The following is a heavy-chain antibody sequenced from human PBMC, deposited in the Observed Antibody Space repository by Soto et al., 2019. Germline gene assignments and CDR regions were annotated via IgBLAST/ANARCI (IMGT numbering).Heavy chain of an antibody. J-gene: IGHJ4*02. Sequence: GGSLRLSCAASGFTFDDYAMHWVRQAPGKGLEWVSGISWNSGNIGYADSVKGRFTISRDNAKNSLYLQVNSLRAEDTAVFYCAKERSSGWSFDYWGQGTLVTVSS. D-gene: IGHD6-19*01. CDR2: ISWNSGNI. CDR3: AKERSSGWSFDY. CDR1: GFTFDDYA. V-gene: IGHV3-9*01.